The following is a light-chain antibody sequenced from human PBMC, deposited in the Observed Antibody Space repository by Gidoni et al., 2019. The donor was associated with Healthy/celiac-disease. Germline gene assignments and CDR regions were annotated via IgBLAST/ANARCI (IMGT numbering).Light chain of an antibody. CDR2: GAS. Sequence: EIALTQSPGTLSLSPGERATLSCRASQSVSSSYLAWYQQKPGQAPRLLIYGASSRATGIPDRVSGRGSGTDFTLTISRLEPEDFAVYYCQQYGSSPWTFGQGTKVEIK. J-gene: IGKJ1*01. V-gene: IGKV3-20*01. CDR3: QQYGSSPWT. CDR1: QSVSSSY.